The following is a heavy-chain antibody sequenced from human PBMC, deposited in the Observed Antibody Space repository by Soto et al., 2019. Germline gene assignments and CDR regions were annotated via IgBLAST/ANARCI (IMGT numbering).Heavy chain of an antibody. CDR3: ARAGYDILTGSTWWFDP. J-gene: IGHJ5*02. D-gene: IGHD3-9*01. V-gene: IGHV4-31*03. Sequence: QVQLQESGPGLVKPSQTLSLTCTVSGGSISSGGYYWSWIRQHPGKGLEWIGYIYYSGSTYYNPSLKSRVTISVDTSKNQFSLKLSSVTAADTAVYYCARAGYDILTGSTWWFDPWGQGTLVTVSS. CDR1: GGSISSGGYY. CDR2: IYYSGST.